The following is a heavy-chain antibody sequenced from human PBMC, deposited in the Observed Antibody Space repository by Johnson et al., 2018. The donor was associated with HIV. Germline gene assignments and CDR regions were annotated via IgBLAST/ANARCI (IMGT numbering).Heavy chain of an antibody. D-gene: IGHD3-10*01. Sequence: DVQLVESGGDVVQPGRSLRLSCVASGFSFSTYGMHWVRQAPGKGLEWVSGISWNSGSIDYADSVKGRFAISRDNAKNSLYLQMNSLRTEDTALYFCAKDSDTYYYGSGDAFDIWGRGTMVTVSS. J-gene: IGHJ3*02. V-gene: IGHV3-9*01. CDR3: AKDSDTYYYGSGDAFDI. CDR2: ISWNSGSI. CDR1: GFSFSTYG.